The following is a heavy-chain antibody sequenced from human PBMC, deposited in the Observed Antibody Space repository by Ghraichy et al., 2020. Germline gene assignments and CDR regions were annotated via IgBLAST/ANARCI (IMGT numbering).Heavy chain of an antibody. CDR1: GFTVSSNY. CDR3: ARVSLDYYYMDV. V-gene: IGHV3-53*01. Sequence: GESLNISCAASGFTVSSNYMSWVRQAPGKGLEWVSVIYSGGSTYYADSVKGRFTISRDNSKNTLYLQMNSLRAEDTAVYYCARVSLDYYYMDVWGKGTTVTVS. J-gene: IGHJ6*03. CDR2: IYSGGST.